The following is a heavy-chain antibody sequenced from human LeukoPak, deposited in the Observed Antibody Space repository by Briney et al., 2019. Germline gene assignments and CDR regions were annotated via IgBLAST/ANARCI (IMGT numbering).Heavy chain of an antibody. D-gene: IGHD3-10*01. CDR1: GFTFSSYA. Sequence: GGSLRLSCAASGFTFSSYAMHWVRQAPGKGLEYVSAISSNGGSTYYANSVKGRFTISRDNSKNTLYLQMGSLRAEDMAVYYCARDIVGWFGELSSPIDYWGQGTLVTVSS. CDR3: ARDIVGWFGELSSPIDY. CDR2: ISSNGGST. J-gene: IGHJ4*02. V-gene: IGHV3-64*01.